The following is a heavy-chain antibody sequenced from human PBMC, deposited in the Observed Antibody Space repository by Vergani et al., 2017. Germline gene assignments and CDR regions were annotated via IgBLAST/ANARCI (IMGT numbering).Heavy chain of an antibody. J-gene: IGHJ6*04. V-gene: IGHV1-18*04. CDR2: ISAYNGNT. CDR3: ARDPDIVVVPAAPYYYYYYVMDV. D-gene: IGHD2-2*01. Sequence: QVQLVQSGAEVKKPGSSVKVSCKASGYTFTSYGISWVRQAPGQGLEWMGWISAYNGNTNYAQKLQGRVTMTTDTSTSTAYMELRSLRSDDTAVYYCARDPDIVVVPAAPYYYYYYVMDVWGEGIMVTVSS. CDR1: GYTFTSYG.